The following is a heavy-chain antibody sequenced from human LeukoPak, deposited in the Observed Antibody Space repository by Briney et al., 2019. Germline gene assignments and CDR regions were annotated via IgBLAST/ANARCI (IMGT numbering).Heavy chain of an antibody. CDR2: IIPILGIA. Sequence: SVKVSCKASGYTFTGYYMHWVRQAPGQGLEWMGRIIPILGIANYAQKFQGRVTITADKSTSTAYMELSSLRSEDTAVYYCARAAGYYGSGSYLFNFDYWGQGTLVTVSS. D-gene: IGHD3-10*01. CDR1: GYTFTGYY. V-gene: IGHV1-69*02. J-gene: IGHJ4*02. CDR3: ARAAGYYGSGSYLFNFDY.